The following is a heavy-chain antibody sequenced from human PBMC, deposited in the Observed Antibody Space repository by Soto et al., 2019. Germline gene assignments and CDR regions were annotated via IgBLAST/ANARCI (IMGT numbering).Heavy chain of an antibody. Sequence: SETLSLTCAVSGGSISSGGYSWSWIRQPPGKGLEWIGYIYHSGSTYYNPSLKSRVTISVDRSKNQFSLKLSSVTAADTAVYYCARGRDGYIIPNYYFDYWGQGTLVTVSS. CDR2: IYHSGST. V-gene: IGHV4-30-2*01. CDR3: ARGRDGYIIPNYYFDY. CDR1: GGSISSGGYS. D-gene: IGHD3-3*01. J-gene: IGHJ4*02.